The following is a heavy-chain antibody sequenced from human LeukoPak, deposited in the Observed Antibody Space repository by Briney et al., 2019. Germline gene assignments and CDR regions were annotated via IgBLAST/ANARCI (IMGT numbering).Heavy chain of an antibody. D-gene: IGHD1-26*01. Sequence: PSETLSLTCTVSGGSISSGSYYWSWIRQPAGKGLEWIGRISTSGSTNYNPSLKSRVTISADTSKNQFSLKLSSVTAADTAVYYCARGGGSYFDYWGQGTLVTVSS. CDR2: ISTSGST. J-gene: IGHJ4*02. CDR3: ARGGGSYFDY. V-gene: IGHV4-61*02. CDR1: GGSISSGSYY.